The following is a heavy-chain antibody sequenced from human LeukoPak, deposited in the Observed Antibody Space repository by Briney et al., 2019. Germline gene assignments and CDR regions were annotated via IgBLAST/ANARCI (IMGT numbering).Heavy chain of an antibody. Sequence: PSETLSLTCTVSGGSISSSYWSWLRQPPGKGLEWLGDIYYTGNTNFNPSLKSRVTISVDTSKKQLSLKLSSVTAADTAMYYCARYSGSYSIDYWGQGTLVTVSS. CDR3: ARYSGSYSIDY. CDR1: GGSISSSY. CDR2: IYYTGNT. D-gene: IGHD1-26*01. J-gene: IGHJ4*02. V-gene: IGHV4-59*01.